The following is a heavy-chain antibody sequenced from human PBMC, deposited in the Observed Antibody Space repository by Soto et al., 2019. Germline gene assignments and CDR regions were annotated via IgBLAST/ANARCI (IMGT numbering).Heavy chain of an antibody. CDR3: ARGDTAMVIGNYYYYMAV. D-gene: IGHD5-18*01. J-gene: IGHJ6*03. CDR1: GGTFSSYT. CDR2: IIPILGIA. V-gene: IGHV1-69*02. Sequence: GASVKVSCKASGGTFSSYTISWVRQAPGQGLEWMGRIIPILGIANYAQKFQGRVTITADKSTSTAYMELSSLRSEDTAVYYCARGDTAMVIGNYYYYMAVWGKGTTVTVSS.